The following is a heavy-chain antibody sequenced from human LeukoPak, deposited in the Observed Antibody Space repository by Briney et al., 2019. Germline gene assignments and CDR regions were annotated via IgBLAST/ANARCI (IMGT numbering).Heavy chain of an antibody. CDR1: GGSISSYY. J-gene: IGHJ6*03. CDR2: IYTSGST. V-gene: IGHV4-4*07. D-gene: IGHD3-16*01. CDR3: ASLGHRGGYYYYYMDV. Sequence: SETLSLTCTVSGGSISSYYWSWIRQPAGKGLEWIGRIYTSGSTNYNPSLKSRVTISVDTSKNQFSLKLSSVTAADTAVYYCASLGHRGGYYYYYMDVWGKGTTVTVSS.